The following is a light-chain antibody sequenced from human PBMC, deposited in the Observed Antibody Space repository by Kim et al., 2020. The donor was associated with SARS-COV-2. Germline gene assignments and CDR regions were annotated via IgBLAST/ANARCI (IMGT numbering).Light chain of an antibody. CDR2: EDN. CDR3: QSYDSSNLV. J-gene: IGLJ2*01. CDR1: SGSIASND. V-gene: IGLV6-57*03. Sequence: GRTVTISCTRSSGSIASNDVQWYQQRPGSAPTTVIYEDNQRPSGVPDRSSGSIDSSSNSASLTISGLKTEDEADYYCQSYDSSNLVFGGGTQLTVL.